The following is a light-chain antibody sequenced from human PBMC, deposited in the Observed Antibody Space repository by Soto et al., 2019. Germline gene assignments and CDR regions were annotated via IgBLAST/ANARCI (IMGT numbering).Light chain of an antibody. J-gene: IGKJ1*01. V-gene: IGKV1-5*03. CDR1: QSISSW. Sequence: DIQMTQSPSTLSASVGDRATITCRASQSISSWLAWYQQKPGKAPKLLIYKASSLESGVPSRFSGSGSGTGFTFTISSLQPDDFATYYCQQYNSYSPWTFGQGTKVEIK. CDR3: QQYNSYSPWT. CDR2: KAS.